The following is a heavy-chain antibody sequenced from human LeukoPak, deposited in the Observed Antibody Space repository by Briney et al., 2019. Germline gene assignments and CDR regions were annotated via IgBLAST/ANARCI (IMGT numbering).Heavy chain of an antibody. J-gene: IGHJ6*02. CDR3: ARDALRYFDPDV. D-gene: IGHD3-9*01. CDR1: GFTFSDYW. CDR2: ISRTGDTT. Sequence: GGSLRLSCAASGFTFSDYWMSRVRQAPGKGLEWVSVISRTGDTTGSADSVKGRFTLSRDNSKNTLYLEMNSLRDEDTAVYYCARDALRYFDPDVWGQGTTVTVSS. V-gene: IGHV3-23*01.